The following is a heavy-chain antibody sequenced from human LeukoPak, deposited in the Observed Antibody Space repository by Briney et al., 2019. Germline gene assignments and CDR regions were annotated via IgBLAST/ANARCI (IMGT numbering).Heavy chain of an antibody. CDR1: GGSISSSGYY. J-gene: IGHJ4*02. D-gene: IGHD5-18*01. Sequence: SETLSLTCTVSGGSISSSGYYWGWIRQPPGKGLEWIGSIYHSGNTYYNASLKSRVTISVDTSKNQFSLKLSSVTAADTAVYYCARQGGYSYRILDYWGQGTLVTVSS. CDR2: IYHSGNT. CDR3: ARQGGYSYRILDY. V-gene: IGHV4-39*01.